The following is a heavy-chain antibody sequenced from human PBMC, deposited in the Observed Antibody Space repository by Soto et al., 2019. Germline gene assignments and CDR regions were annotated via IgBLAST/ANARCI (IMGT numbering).Heavy chain of an antibody. V-gene: IGHV4-30-4*01. J-gene: IGHJ2*01. CDR3: ARRLSGWSHRDWYFDL. Sequence: PSETLSLTCTVSGGSISSGDYYWSWIRQPPGKGLEWIGYIYYSGSTNYNPSLKSRVTISVDTSKNQFSLKLSSVTAADTAVYYCARRLSGWSHRDWYFDLWGRGTLVTVSS. D-gene: IGHD6-19*01. CDR1: GGSISSGDYY. CDR2: IYYSGST.